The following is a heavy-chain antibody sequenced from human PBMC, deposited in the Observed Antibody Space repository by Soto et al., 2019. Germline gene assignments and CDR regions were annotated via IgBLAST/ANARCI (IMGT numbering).Heavy chain of an antibody. D-gene: IGHD6-13*01. J-gene: IGHJ4*01. Sequence: QVQLQESGPGLVKPSETLSLTCTVSGVSISGYHWSWIRQPPGRELEWIGCIYNTGSTIYNPSLNSRVPISVDLSKDHFSLKLSSVTAADTAVYYCARGPWVGASGSDYWGQGTLVTVSS. V-gene: IGHV4-59*01. CDR1: GVSISGYH. CDR3: ARGPWVGASGSDY. CDR2: IYNTGST.